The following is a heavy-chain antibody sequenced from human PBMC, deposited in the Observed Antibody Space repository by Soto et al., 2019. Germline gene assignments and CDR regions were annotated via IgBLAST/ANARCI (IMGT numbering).Heavy chain of an antibody. CDR2: IKSDGTRR. CDR1: GFSFSSYW. J-gene: IGHJ5*02. CDR3: AKGVPVYYYGSGSYYMDGNWFDP. D-gene: IGHD3-10*01. V-gene: IGHV3-74*01. Sequence: GGSLRLSCAASGFSFSSYWMHWVRQVPGKGLVWVSRIKSDGTRRDYAESVKGRFTISRDNAKNTLYLRMISLRVEDTAVYYCAKGVPVYYYGSGSYYMDGNWFDPWGQGTLVTVSS.